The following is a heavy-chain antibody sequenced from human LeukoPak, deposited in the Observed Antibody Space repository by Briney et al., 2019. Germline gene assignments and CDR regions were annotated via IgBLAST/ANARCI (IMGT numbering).Heavy chain of an antibody. CDR3: ARHVPSDWLLLGYYFDY. J-gene: IGHJ4*02. CDR2: IYYSGST. V-gene: IGHV4-30-4*01. CDR1: GGSISSGDYY. D-gene: IGHD3-9*01. Sequence: PSETLSLTCTVSGGSISSGDYYWSWIRQPPGKGLEWIGYIYYSGSTYYNPSLKSRVTISVDTSKNQFSLKLSSVTAADTAVYYCARHVPSDWLLLGYYFDYWGQGTLVTVSS.